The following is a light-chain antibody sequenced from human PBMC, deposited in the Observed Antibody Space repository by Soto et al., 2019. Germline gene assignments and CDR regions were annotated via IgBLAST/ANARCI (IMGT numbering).Light chain of an antibody. V-gene: IGLV1-40*01. CDR1: SSNIGAGYD. CDR2: GNS. Sequence: QSVLTQPPSVSGAPGQRVTISCTGSSSNIGAGYDVHWYQQLPGTVPKLLIYGNSNRPSGVPDRFSGSKSGTSASLAITGLQADDEADYYCQSYASSLSYVFGTGTKVTVL. J-gene: IGLJ1*01. CDR3: QSYASSLSYV.